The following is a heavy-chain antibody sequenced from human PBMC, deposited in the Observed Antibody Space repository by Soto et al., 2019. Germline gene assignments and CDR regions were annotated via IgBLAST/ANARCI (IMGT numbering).Heavy chain of an antibody. CDR1: GGSISSGGYY. Sequence: SETLSLTCTVSGGSISSGGYYWSWIRQHPGKGLEWIGYIYYSGSTYYNPSLKSRVTISVDTSKNQFSLKLSSVTAADTAVYYCARGVTTVTTTPPGWFDHWGQGTLVTVSS. J-gene: IGHJ5*02. V-gene: IGHV4-31*03. CDR2: IYYSGST. CDR3: ARGVTTVTTTPPGWFDH. D-gene: IGHD4-17*01.